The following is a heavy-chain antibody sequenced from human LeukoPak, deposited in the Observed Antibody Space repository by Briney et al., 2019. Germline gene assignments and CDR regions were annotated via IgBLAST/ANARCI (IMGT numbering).Heavy chain of an antibody. J-gene: IGHJ4*02. D-gene: IGHD3-22*01. CDR1: GYTFTSYG. CDR2: ISAYNGNT. V-gene: IGHV1-18*01. Sequence: ASVKVSCKASGYTFTSYGISWVRQAPGQGLEWMGWISAYNGNTNYAQKLQGRVTMTTDTSTSTAYVELRSLRSDDTAVYYCARAYYDSSGYFTYWGQGTLVTVSS. CDR3: ARAYYDSSGYFTY.